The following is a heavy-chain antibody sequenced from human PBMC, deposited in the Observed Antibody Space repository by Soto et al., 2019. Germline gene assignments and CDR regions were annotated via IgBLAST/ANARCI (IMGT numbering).Heavy chain of an antibody. CDR3: ARDMGRGSGSYYIPPYYYYGMDV. CDR1: GLTFSSSS. V-gene: IGHV3-48*02. Sequence: ESLRLSCAADGLTFSSSSMNWERQAPGKGLEWVSYISSSSSTIYYADSVKGRFTISRDNAKNSLYLQMNSLRDEDTAVYYCARDMGRGSGSYYIPPYYYYGMDVWGQGTTVTVSS. D-gene: IGHD3-10*01. CDR2: ISSSSSTI. J-gene: IGHJ6*02.